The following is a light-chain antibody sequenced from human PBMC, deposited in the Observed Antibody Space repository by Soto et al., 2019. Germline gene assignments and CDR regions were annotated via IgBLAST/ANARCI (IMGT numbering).Light chain of an antibody. CDR1: ENIGTF. CDR3: QQSYTIPPA. J-gene: IGKJ4*01. CDR2: DES. V-gene: IGKV1-39*01. Sequence: IQMTQSPSSLSASVGDRVTITCRASENIGTFLSWYQQLPGKAPKLLIYDESSLQGGVSSRFTGSGSGTDFTLTIAGLLPEDFATYYCQQSYTIPPAFGGGTMLESK.